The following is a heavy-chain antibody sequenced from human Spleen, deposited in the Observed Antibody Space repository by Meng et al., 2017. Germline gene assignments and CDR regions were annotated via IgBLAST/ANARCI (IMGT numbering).Heavy chain of an antibody. Sequence: VQRVQSGAEGKKPGASVKVPCKPSGYNFPDYYIHWVRRAPGQGLEWMGRINPKSGDTHYAQKFQARVTMTGDTSISTAYMELSGLRSDDTAMYYCARDEDISAAGKLFGDYWGQGTLVTVSS. V-gene: IGHV1-2*06. CDR1: GYNFPDYY. CDR3: ARDEDISAAGKLFGDY. D-gene: IGHD6-25*01. CDR2: INPKSGDT. J-gene: IGHJ4*02.